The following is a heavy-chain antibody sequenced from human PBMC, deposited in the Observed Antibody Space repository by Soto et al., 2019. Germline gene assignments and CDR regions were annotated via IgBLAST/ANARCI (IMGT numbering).Heavy chain of an antibody. CDR1: GFSLSTSGVG. J-gene: IGHJ5*02. D-gene: IGHD2-2*01. Sequence: KESGPTLVKPTQTLTLTCTFSGFSLSTSGVGVGWIRQPPGKALEWLALIYWDDDKRYSPSLKSRLTITKDTSKNQVVLTMTNMDPVDTATYYCAHSTDMVVVPPSQGGRFDPWGQGTLVTVSS. CDR3: AHSTDMVVVPPSQGGRFDP. V-gene: IGHV2-5*02. CDR2: IYWDDDK.